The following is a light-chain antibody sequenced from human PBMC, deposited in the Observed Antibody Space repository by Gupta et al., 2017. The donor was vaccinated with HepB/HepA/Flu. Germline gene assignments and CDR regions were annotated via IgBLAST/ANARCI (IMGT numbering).Light chain of an antibody. V-gene: IGKV3-15*01. Sequence: EIVMTQSPATLSVSPGERATLSCRASQSVGTNLAWYQQKPGQAPRFLIYAASTRTSGIPARFSGSGSGTEFTLTISNLQSEDFAVYYCQQYNNWPSIFGQGTKLEIK. J-gene: IGKJ2*02. CDR3: QQYNNWPSI. CDR2: AAS. CDR1: QSVGTN.